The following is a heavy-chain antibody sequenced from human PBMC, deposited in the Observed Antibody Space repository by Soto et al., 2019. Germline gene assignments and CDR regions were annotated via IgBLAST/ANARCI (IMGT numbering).Heavy chain of an antibody. V-gene: IGHV1-69*12. CDR1: GGTFSSYA. D-gene: IGHD3-22*01. CDR2: IIPIFGTA. J-gene: IGHJ3*02. CDR3: ARTVTMIVGDDAFDI. Sequence: QVQLVQSGAEVKKPGSSVKVSCKASGGTFSSYAISWVRQAPGQGLEWMGGIIPIFGTANYAQKFQGRVTINADESTSKAYMELSRLRSEDTAVYYCARTVTMIVGDDAFDIWGQGTMVTVSS.